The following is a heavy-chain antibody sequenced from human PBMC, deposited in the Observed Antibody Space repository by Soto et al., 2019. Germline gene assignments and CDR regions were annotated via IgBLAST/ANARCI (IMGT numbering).Heavy chain of an antibody. CDR3: ARGGVKVAGGCVD. CDR2: ISSSGSTI. CDR1: GFTFSSHN. D-gene: IGHD6-19*01. Sequence: VQLVNSGGGSVQPGGSLRLSCAASGFTFSSHNMNWVRQAPGKGLEWVSSISSSGSTIYYADSVKGRFTISRDNAKNSLCLQMNSLRAEDTAVYYCARGGVKVAGGCVDWGQGTLVTVCS. V-gene: IGHV3-48*01. J-gene: IGHJ4*02.